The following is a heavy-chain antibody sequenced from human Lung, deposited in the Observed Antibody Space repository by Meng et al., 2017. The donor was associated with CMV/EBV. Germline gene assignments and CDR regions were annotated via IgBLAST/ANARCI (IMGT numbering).Heavy chain of an antibody. Sequence: QLQWVESGGGVVQPGRSLRFSCAASGFTFSSYALHWVRQAPGKGLEWVAVISYDGSNKYYAASVKGRFPISRDNSKNTLYLQMNSLRAEDTAVYYCAHGGGDCWGQGTLVTVSS. CDR3: AHGGGDC. CDR2: ISYDGSNK. CDR1: GFTFSSYA. D-gene: IGHD2-15*01. V-gene: IGHV3-30-3*01. J-gene: IGHJ4*02.